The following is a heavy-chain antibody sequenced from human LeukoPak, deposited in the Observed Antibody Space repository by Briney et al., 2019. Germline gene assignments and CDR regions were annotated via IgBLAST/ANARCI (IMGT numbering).Heavy chain of an antibody. Sequence: PGGSLRLSCAASGFTVSSNYMSWVRQAPGKGLEWVSVIYSGGSTYYADSVKGRFTISRHNSKNTLYLQMNSLRAEDTAVYYCARVTPRYSGYDYYYYYGMDVWGQGTTVTVSS. CDR3: ARVTPRYSGYDYYYYYGMDV. CDR2: IYSGGST. CDR1: GFTVSSNY. D-gene: IGHD5-12*01. J-gene: IGHJ6*02. V-gene: IGHV3-53*04.